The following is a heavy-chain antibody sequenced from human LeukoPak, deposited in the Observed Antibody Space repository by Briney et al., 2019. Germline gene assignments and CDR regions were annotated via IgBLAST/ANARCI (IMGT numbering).Heavy chain of an antibody. V-gene: IGHV4-39*01. D-gene: IGHD1-26*01. CDR2: IYYSGST. CDR3: ARHSGASPHYFDY. Sequence: PSETLSLTCTVSGGSISSSSYYWGWIRQPPGKGLEWIGSIYYSGSTYYNPSLKSRVTISVDTSKNQFSLKLSSVTAADTAVYYCARHSGASPHYFDYWGRGTLVTVSS. J-gene: IGHJ4*02. CDR1: GGSISSSSYY.